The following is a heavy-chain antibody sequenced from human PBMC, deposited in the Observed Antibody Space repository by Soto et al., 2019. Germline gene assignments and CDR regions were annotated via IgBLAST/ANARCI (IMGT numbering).Heavy chain of an antibody. Sequence: GGSLRLSCVASGFTFGSYGMHWVRQAPGKGLEWVAVIWYDGNNKNYADSVKGRFTISRDNSKNTLYLQINSPRAEGTAVYYCAREVHTAMAPSFEYWGQGTPVTVSS. CDR2: IWYDGNNK. V-gene: IGHV3-33*01. D-gene: IGHD5-18*01. J-gene: IGHJ4*02. CDR3: AREVHTAMAPSFEY. CDR1: GFTFGSYG.